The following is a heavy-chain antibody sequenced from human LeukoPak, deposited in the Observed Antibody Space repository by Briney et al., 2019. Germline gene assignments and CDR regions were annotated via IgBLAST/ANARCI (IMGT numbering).Heavy chain of an antibody. J-gene: IGHJ5*02. D-gene: IGHD1-26*01. CDR2: INPNSGGT. CDR1: GYTFTGYY. Sequence: ASVKVSCKASGYTFTGYYMHWVRQAPGQGLEWMGWINPNSGGTNYAQKFQGRVTMTRDTSISTAYMELGRLRSDDTAVYYCARDRGGIVPNWFDPWGQGTLVTVSS. CDR3: ARDRGGIVPNWFDP. V-gene: IGHV1-2*02.